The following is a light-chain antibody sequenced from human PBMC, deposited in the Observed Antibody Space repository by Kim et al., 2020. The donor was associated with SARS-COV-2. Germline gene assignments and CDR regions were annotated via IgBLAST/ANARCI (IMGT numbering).Light chain of an antibody. CDR2: GAS. CDR1: QRINNH. V-gene: IGKV3-15*01. Sequence: VSPGEAVHRSCRASQRINNHLAWYHQKPGQAPRLVIYGASTRATGIPARFSGSGSGTEFTLTISSLQPEDSAVYYCQQYYLWPRTFGVGTKVDIK. J-gene: IGKJ4*02. CDR3: QQYYLWPRT.